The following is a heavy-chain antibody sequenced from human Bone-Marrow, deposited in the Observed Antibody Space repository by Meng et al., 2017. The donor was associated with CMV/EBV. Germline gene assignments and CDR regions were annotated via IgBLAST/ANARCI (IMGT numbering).Heavy chain of an antibody. CDR1: GFTVSINY. CDR2: IYSGGRT. CDR3: ARDRVQKEAYGMDV. D-gene: IGHD4/OR15-4a*01. V-gene: IGHV3-53*01. J-gene: IGHJ6*02. Sequence: GGSLRLSCAASGFTVSINYMSWVRQAPGKGLEWVSVIYSGGRTYYADSVKGRFSISRDNSKNTLYLQMNSLRAEDTAVYYCARDRVQKEAYGMDVWGQGTTVTVSS.